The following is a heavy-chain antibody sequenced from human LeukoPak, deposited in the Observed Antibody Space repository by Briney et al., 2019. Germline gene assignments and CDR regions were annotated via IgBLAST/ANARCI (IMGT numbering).Heavy chain of an antibody. CDR3: ARRHLDSAGWTIDY. CDR2: ISGSSNTI. J-gene: IGHJ4*02. V-gene: IGHV3-48*01. D-gene: IGHD3-9*01. CDR1: GFTFSSYN. Sequence: PGGSLRLSCAASGFTFSSYNLNWVRQAPGKGLEWVSYISGSSNTIYYADSVKGRFTISRDNAKNPLYLQMNSLRAEDTAVYYCARRHLDSAGWTIDYWGQGTLVTVSS.